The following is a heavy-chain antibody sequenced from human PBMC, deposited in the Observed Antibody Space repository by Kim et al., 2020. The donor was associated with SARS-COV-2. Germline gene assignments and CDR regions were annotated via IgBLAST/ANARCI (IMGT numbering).Heavy chain of an antibody. V-gene: IGHV3-48*03. J-gene: IGHJ4*01. CDR3: ASIVVVTAWLGDGLVY. CDR1: GFTFSSYE. D-gene: IGHD2-21*02. CDR2: ISSSGSTI. Sequence: GGSLRLSCAASGFTFSSYEMNWVRQAPGKGLEWVLYISSSGSTIYYAYSVKGRFTISRDNAKNSLYPQMNSLRAEDTAVYYCASIVVVTAWLGDGLVYWG.